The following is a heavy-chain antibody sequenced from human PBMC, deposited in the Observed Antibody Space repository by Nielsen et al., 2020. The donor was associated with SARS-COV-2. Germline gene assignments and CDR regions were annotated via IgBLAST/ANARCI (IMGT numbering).Heavy chain of an antibody. CDR1: GFTFSSHS. V-gene: IGHV3-74*01. Sequence: GESLKISCAASGFTFSSHSMHWVRQGPGKGLVWVSHIKSDGTKTTYADSVKGRFITSRDNAKNTVYLQMNSLKAEDTAVYYCARLRDDGYYFDTGPYDYWGQGSPVTVSS. CDR2: IKSDGTKT. CDR3: ARLRDDGYYFDTGPYDY. D-gene: IGHD2/OR15-2a*01. J-gene: IGHJ4*02.